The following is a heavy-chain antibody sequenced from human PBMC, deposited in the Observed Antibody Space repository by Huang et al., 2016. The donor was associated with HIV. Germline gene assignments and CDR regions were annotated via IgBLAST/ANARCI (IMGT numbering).Heavy chain of an antibody. CDR2: SYPRDSET. CDR1: GYGFSSYW. V-gene: IGHV5-51*01. D-gene: IGHD5-12*01. J-gene: IGHJ4*02. Sequence: EVLLVQSGAELKKPGESLKISCKASGYGFSSYWIGWVRQKPGKGLEWMGISYPRDSETRYSPSFDGQVTISADKSTRTAYLQWESLKAPDTAIYFCARQVDGYRSHFDFWGQGTLVSVSS. CDR3: ARQVDGYRSHFDF.